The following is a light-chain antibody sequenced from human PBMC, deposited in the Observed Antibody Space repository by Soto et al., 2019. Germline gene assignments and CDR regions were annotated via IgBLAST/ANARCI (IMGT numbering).Light chain of an antibody. CDR1: KSLNTR. CDR2: AAS. V-gene: IGKV1-5*01. CDR3: QQYNRYWT. J-gene: IGKJ1*01. Sequence: DSQVTQSASPLAASVGYRVTITFQTSKSLNTRLAWYQQKPGKPPKHLIYAASTLESGVPSRFSARGSGTEFTITLRCLQPADFASHYCQQYNRYWTFGQGTKVDI.